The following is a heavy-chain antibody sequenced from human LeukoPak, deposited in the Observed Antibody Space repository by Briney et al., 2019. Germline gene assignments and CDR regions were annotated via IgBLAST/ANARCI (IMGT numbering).Heavy chain of an antibody. D-gene: IGHD3-9*01. CDR1: EFTFRTYS. V-gene: IGHV3-21*01. J-gene: IGHJ3*02. CDR2: ISSGGKYI. CDR3: ARDLWSEHYDILTGYYGAFDI. Sequence: PGGSLRLSCAASEFTFRTYSMNWVRQAPGKGLEWVSSISSGGKYIYYADSVKGRFTIPRDNAKNSLFLQMNSLRVEDTAVYYCARDLWSEHYDILTGYYGAFDIWGQGTMVTVSS.